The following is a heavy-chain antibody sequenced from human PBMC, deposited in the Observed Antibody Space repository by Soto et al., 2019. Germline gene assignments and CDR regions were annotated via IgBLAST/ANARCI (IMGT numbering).Heavy chain of an antibody. J-gene: IGHJ2*01. Sequence: EVHLVESGGGLVQPGRSLRLSCAASGFTFDDYAMHWVRQAPGKGLELVSRISWNSDSVDYADSVKGRFTISRDNAKNSLYLQMNSLRTEDTALYYCARDVGSSPNWYFDLWGRGTLVTVSS. CDR1: GFTFDDYA. V-gene: IGHV3-9*01. CDR3: ARDVGSSPNWYFDL. D-gene: IGHD2-2*01. CDR2: ISWNSDSV.